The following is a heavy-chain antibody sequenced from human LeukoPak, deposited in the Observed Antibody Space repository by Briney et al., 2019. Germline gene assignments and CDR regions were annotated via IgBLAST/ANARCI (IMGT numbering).Heavy chain of an antibody. CDR3: ARERYSSSAPGYFDY. CDR2: IYYSGST. J-gene: IGHJ4*02. CDR1: GGSISSYY. Sequence: SETLSLTCTVSGGSISSYYWSWIRQPPGKGLEWIGYIYYSGSTNYNPSLKSRVTISVDTSKNQFSLKLSSVTAADTAVYYCARERYSSSAPGYFDYWGQGTLVTVSS. D-gene: IGHD6-6*01. V-gene: IGHV4-59*01.